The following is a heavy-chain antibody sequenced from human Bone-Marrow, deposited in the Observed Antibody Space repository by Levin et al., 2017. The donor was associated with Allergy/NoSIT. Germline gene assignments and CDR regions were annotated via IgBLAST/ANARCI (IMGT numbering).Heavy chain of an antibody. D-gene: IGHD6-6*01. CDR2: ISSSSSTI. J-gene: IGHJ2*01. V-gene: IGHV3-48*02. CDR3: ARAEGYSSSSGWYFDL. CDR1: GFTFSSYS. Sequence: GESLKISCAASGFTFSSYSMNWVRQAPGKGLEWVSYISSSSSTIYYADSVKGRFTISRDNAKNSLYLQMNSLRDEDTAVYYCARAEGYSSSSGWYFDLWGRGTLVTVSS.